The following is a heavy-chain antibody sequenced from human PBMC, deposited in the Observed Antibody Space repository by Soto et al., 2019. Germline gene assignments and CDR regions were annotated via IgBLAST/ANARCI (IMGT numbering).Heavy chain of an antibody. D-gene: IGHD6-13*01. J-gene: IGHJ4*02. CDR2: INHSGST. CDR3: ARVIAAAFDY. V-gene: IGHV4-34*01. CDR1: GGSFSGYY. Sequence: QVQLQQWGAGLLKPSETLSLTCAVYGGSFSGYYWSWIRQPPGKGLEWIGEINHSGSTNYNPSLKRRVTISIDTSKNQFSLKLSSVTAADTAVYFCARVIAAAFDYWDQGTLVTVSS.